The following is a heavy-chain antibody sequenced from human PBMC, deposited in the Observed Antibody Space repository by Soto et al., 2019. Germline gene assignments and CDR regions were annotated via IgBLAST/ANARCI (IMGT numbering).Heavy chain of an antibody. J-gene: IGHJ6*02. V-gene: IGHV1-46*01. CDR1: GYTFTSYQ. CDR3: ARDGPPTTTGVGPSYTMDV. Sequence: QMQVVQSGAEVKKPGASVKVSCKASGYTFTSYQMHWVRQAPGQGLEWMGIINPSGGRITYAPRFQGRVMMTRDTSTNTVYMELRSLRSEDTAVYYCARDGPPTTTGVGPSYTMDVWGQGTTVTVS. D-gene: IGHD3-3*01. CDR2: INPSGGRI.